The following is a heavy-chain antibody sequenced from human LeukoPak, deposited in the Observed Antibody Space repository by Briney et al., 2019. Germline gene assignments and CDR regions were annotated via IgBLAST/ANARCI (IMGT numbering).Heavy chain of an antibody. D-gene: IGHD4-17*01. J-gene: IGHJ3*02. CDR1: GFTFSGSA. Sequence: GGSLKLSCVASGFTFSGSAMHWVRQASGKGLEWVGRIRSKANSYATAYAASVKGRFTISRDDSKNTAYLQMNSLKTGDTAVYYCTRHDDDYGDYYAFDIWGQGTMVTVSS. CDR3: TRHDDDYGDYYAFDI. CDR2: IRSKANSYAT. V-gene: IGHV3-73*01.